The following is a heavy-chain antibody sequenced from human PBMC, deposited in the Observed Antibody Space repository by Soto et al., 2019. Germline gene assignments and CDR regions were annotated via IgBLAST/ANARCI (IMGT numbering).Heavy chain of an antibody. CDR3: AKKGLGSLATYCTTGDCHYAFDV. D-gene: IGHD2-8*01. Sequence: DVQLLESGGGLVRPGGSLRPSCAASGFTFYNYAMNWVRQAPGKGLEWVSTISGGGDGTYYADSVKGRFTISRDNSRNTVYLQMNSLRAEDTAVYYCAKKGLGSLATYCTTGDCHYAFDVWGQGTLVTVSS. V-gene: IGHV3-23*01. CDR1: GFTFYNYA. J-gene: IGHJ3*01. CDR2: ISGGGDGT.